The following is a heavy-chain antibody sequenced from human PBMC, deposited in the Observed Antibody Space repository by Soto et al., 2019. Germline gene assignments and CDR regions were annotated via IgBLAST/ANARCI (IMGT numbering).Heavy chain of an antibody. J-gene: IGHJ4*02. CDR1: GFMFCSAW. CDR3: VEGWNDF. CDR2: IKSKKDGGAR. D-gene: IGHD1-1*01. Sequence: EVQVVESGGDLVEPGGSLRLSCETSGFMFCSAWMSWVRQAPGKGLEWVARIKSKKDGGARDYAAPVNGRFSISRDDSKSTVYLQMNSLRAEDTALYYCVEGWNDFWGQGTLVTVSS. V-gene: IGHV3-15*01.